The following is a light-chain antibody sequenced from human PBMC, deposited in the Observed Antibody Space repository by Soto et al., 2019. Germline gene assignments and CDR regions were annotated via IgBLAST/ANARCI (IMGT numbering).Light chain of an antibody. V-gene: IGLV2-14*01. J-gene: IGLJ2*01. CDR2: DVI. CDR1: SSDVGGYNY. Sequence: QSVLTQPASVSGSPGQSITISCTGTSSDVGGYNYVSWYQQHPGKAPKLMIYDVINRPSGVSNRFSGSKSGNTASLTISGLQAEDEADYYCSSYTSSSTEVFGGGTKLTVL. CDR3: SSYTSSSTEV.